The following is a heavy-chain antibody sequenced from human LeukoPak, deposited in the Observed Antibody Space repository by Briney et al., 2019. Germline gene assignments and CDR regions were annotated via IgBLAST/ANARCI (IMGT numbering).Heavy chain of an antibody. CDR1: GGSISSYF. J-gene: IGHJ4*02. CDR3: ARRNYGYNDHYFDY. D-gene: IGHD1-1*01. Sequence: SETLSLTCTVSGGSISSYFWSWIRQPPGKGLEWIGYIHYSGSTNYNPSLKSRVTISVDTSRNQFSLKLSSVTAADTAVYYCARRNYGYNDHYFDYWGQGTLVTVSS. CDR2: IHYSGST. V-gene: IGHV4-59*08.